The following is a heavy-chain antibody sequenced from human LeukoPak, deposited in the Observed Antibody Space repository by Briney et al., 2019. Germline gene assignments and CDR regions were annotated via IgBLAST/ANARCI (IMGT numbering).Heavy chain of an antibody. CDR1: GGSFSGYY. V-gene: IGHV4-34*01. CDR2: INHSGST. Sequence: SETLSLTCAVYGGSFSGYYWSWIRQPPGKGLEWIGEINHSGSTNYNPSLKSRVTISVDKSKNQFSLKLSSVTAADTAVYYCARVSPMVRGVIDYWGQGTLVTVSS. CDR3: ARVSPMVRGVIDY. J-gene: IGHJ4*02. D-gene: IGHD3-10*01.